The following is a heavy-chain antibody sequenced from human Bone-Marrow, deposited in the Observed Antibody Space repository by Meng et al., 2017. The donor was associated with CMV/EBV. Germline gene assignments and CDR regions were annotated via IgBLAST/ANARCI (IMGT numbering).Heavy chain of an antibody. Sequence: ASVKVSCKASGYTFTSYDINWVRQATGQGLEWMGWMNPNSGNTGYAQKFQDRVAMTTDTSTGTAYMELRSLRSDDTAVYYCARQLPITIFGVVTYYFDFWGQGTLVTVSS. J-gene: IGHJ4*02. CDR2: MNPNSGNT. D-gene: IGHD3-3*01. CDR1: GYTFTSYD. CDR3: ARQLPITIFGVVTYYFDF. V-gene: IGHV1-8*02.